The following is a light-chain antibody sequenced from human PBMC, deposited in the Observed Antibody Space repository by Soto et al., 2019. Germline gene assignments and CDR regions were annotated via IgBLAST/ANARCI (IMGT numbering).Light chain of an antibody. J-gene: IGKJ4*01. CDR3: QQRASWPLT. CDR2: DAS. CDR1: QSISGY. Sequence: EIVLTQSPATLSLSPGERATLSCRASQSISGYLAWYQHRPGRAPRLLIYDASNRATGILDRFSGRGSGTDFTLTISSLEPEDFAVYYCQQRASWPLTFGGGTALE. V-gene: IGKV3-11*01.